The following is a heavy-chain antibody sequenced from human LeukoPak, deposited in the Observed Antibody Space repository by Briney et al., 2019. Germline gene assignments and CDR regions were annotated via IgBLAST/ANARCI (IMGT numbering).Heavy chain of an antibody. CDR3: ASLGEQQLVRNRDY. V-gene: IGHV3-21*01. D-gene: IGHD6-13*01. CDR1: GFTFSSYS. J-gene: IGHJ4*02. Sequence: PGGSLRLSCAASGFTFSSYSMNWVRQAPGKGLEWVSSISSSSSYIYYADSVKGRFTISRDNAKNSLYLQMNSPRAEDTAVYYCASLGEQQLVRNRDYWGQGTLVTVSS. CDR2: ISSSSSYI.